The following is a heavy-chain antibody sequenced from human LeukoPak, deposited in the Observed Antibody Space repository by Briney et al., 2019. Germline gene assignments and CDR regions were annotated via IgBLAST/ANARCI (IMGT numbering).Heavy chain of an antibody. Sequence: PGGSLRLSCAASGFTFSSYGMHWVRQAPGKGLEWVGRIKSKTDGGTTDYAAPVKGRFTISRDDSKNTLYLQMNSLKTEDTAVYYCTTDSVVVPAAWDYWGQGTLVTVSS. D-gene: IGHD2-2*01. CDR1: GFTFSSYG. CDR3: TTDSVVVPAAWDY. J-gene: IGHJ4*02. CDR2: IKSKTDGGTT. V-gene: IGHV3-15*07.